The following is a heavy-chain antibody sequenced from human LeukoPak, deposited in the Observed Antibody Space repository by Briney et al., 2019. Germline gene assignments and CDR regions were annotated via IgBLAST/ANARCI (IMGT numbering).Heavy chain of an antibody. Sequence: ASVKVSCKASGYTFNSYGISWVRQAPGQGLAWMGWINPHSGNTRYSQKFQGRVTMTTDTSTSTAYMVLRSLRSDDTAVFYCARVPYCSSISCLQYSYYYYMDVWGKGTTVTVSS. CDR1: GYTFNSYG. J-gene: IGHJ6*03. CDR3: ARVPYCSSISCLQYSYYYYMDV. V-gene: IGHV1-18*01. CDR2: INPHSGNT. D-gene: IGHD2-2*01.